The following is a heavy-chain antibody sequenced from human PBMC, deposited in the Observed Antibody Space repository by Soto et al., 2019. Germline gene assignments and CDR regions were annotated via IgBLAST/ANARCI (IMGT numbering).Heavy chain of an antibody. Sequence: GGSLRLSCAASGFIFTTYAMNWVRQAPGKGLEWVSFVSGTGDDTYYADSVKGRFTISRDNAKNSLYLQMNSLRAEDTAVYYCARDSGYSYGPLDYWGQGTLVTVSS. CDR3: ARDSGYSYGPLDY. D-gene: IGHD5-18*01. CDR2: VSGTGDDT. V-gene: IGHV3-21*01. CDR1: GFIFTTYA. J-gene: IGHJ4*02.